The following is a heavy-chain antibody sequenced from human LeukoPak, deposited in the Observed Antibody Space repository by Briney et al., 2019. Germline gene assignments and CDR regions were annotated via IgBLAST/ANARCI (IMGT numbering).Heavy chain of an antibody. CDR1: GFTFDDCA. V-gene: IGHV3-9*01. CDR2: VSWSGGTI. D-gene: IGHD6-6*01. Sequence: GGSLRHSCAASGFTFDDCAMHWVRQAPGKGLEWVSGVSWSGGTIGHADSVKGRFTISRDNTKNSLYLQMNSLTTEDTAFYYCVKARQGTAAQIDYWGQGTLVTVSS. CDR3: VKARQGTAAQIDY. J-gene: IGHJ4*02.